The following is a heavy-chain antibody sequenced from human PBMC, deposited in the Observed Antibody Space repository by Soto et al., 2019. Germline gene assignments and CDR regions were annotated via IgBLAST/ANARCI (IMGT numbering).Heavy chain of an antibody. CDR3: ARRGPGRNRRAARRPDAVDI. CDR1: GGTFSSYA. V-gene: IGHV1-69*01. J-gene: IGHJ3*02. Sequence: QVQLVQSGAEVKKPGSSVKVSCKASGGTFSSYAISWVRQAPGQGLEWMGGIIPMFGKANYAQKFQGRVTITADESTSTAYMELRSVKSADTAVYYCARRGPGRNRRAARRPDAVDIWAQGTMVTVSS. D-gene: IGHD6-6*01. CDR2: IIPMFGKA.